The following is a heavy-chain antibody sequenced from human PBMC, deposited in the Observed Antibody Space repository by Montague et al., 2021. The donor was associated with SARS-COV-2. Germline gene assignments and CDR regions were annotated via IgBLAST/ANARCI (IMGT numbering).Heavy chain of an antibody. V-gene: IGHV3-7*05. Sequence: SLRLSCPASGFTFSTFWMTWVRQVPGKGLEWVANIKQDGSEKYYVDSVEGRFTISRDNAKNSLYLQLDSLRAEDTAVYYCARGYDSSGYQYWGQGTLVTVSS. CDR1: GFTFSTFW. D-gene: IGHD3-22*01. CDR2: IKQDGSEK. CDR3: ARGYDSSGYQY. J-gene: IGHJ4*02.